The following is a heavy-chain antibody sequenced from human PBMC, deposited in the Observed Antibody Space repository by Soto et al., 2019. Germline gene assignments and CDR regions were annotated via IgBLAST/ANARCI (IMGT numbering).Heavy chain of an antibody. J-gene: IGHJ5*02. D-gene: IGHD3-3*01. Sequence: SETLSLTCAVSGYSISSGYYWGWIRQPPGKGLEWIGSIYHSGGTYYNPSLKSRVTISVDTSKNQFSLKLSSVTAADTAVYYCARYQTDYDFWSGYYNLWGQGTQVTVSS. CDR1: GYSISSGYY. CDR3: ARYQTDYDFWSGYYNL. V-gene: IGHV4-38-2*01. CDR2: IYHSGGT.